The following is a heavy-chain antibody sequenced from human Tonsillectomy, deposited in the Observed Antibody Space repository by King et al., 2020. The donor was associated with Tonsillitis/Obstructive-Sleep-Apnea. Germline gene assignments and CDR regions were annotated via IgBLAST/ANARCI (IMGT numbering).Heavy chain of an antibody. CDR3: ARGWDAGITGTTFDY. J-gene: IGHJ4*02. Sequence: VQLQQWGAGLLKPSETLSLTCAVYGGSFSGYYWSWIRQPPGKGLEWVGEINHSGSTNYNPSLKSRVTISVDTSKNRFSLKLSPVTAADTAVYYCARGWDAGITGTTFDYWGQGTLVTVSS. CDR2: INHSGST. V-gene: IGHV4-34*01. CDR1: GGSFSGYY. D-gene: IGHD1-7*01.